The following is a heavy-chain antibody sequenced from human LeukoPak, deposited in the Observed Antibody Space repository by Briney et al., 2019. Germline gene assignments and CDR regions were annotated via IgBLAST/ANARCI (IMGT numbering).Heavy chain of an antibody. J-gene: IGHJ5*02. Sequence: ASVKVSCKASGYTFTSYDINWVRQATGQGLEWMGWMNPNSGNTGYAQKFQGRVTITRNTSISTAYMDLSSLRLEDTAVYYCARGSRYYYGSGSYPWFDPWGQGTLVTVSS. CDR2: MNPNSGNT. CDR3: ARGSRYYYGSGSYPWFDP. V-gene: IGHV1-8*03. CDR1: GYTFTSYD. D-gene: IGHD3-10*01.